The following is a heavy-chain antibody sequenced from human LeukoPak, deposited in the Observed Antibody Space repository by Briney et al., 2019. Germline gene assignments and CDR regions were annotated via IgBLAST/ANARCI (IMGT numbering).Heavy chain of an antibody. CDR3: ARHPKDDSEDWFDP. J-gene: IGHJ5*02. CDR2: IYYSGST. D-gene: IGHD3-16*01. CDR1: GGSFSGYY. V-gene: IGHV4-34*01. Sequence: SETLSLTCAVYGGSFSGYYWSWIRQPPGKGLEWIGSIYYSGSTYHNPSLKSRVTISVDTAKHQFSLKLSSVTAADTAVYYCARHPKDDSEDWFDPWGQGILVTVSS.